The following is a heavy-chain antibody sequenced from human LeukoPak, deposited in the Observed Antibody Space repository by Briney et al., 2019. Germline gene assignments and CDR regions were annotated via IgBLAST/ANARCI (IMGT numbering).Heavy chain of an antibody. CDR3: ARDFPNPFPVESGLDC. D-gene: IGHD3-3*01. Sequence: GASVKVSCKASGYPFTGYYIHWVRQAPGQGLEWMGWINPNSGGTDYAQNFQGRFTMTRDTSISTSYMELSRLRSDDTAVYYCARDFPNPFPVESGLDCWGQGTLVTVSS. CDR2: INPNSGGT. J-gene: IGHJ4*02. V-gene: IGHV1-2*02. CDR1: GYPFTGYY.